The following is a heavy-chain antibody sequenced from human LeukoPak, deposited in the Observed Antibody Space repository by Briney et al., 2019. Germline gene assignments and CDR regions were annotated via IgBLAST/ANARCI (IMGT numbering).Heavy chain of an antibody. CDR1: GGSISSYY. CDR3: ARPYSSSSHGSFDI. Sequence: PSETLSLTCTVSGGSISSYYWSWIRQPPGKGLEWIGYIYYSGSTYYNPSLKSRVTISVDTSKNQFSLKLTFVTAADTAVYYCARPYSSSSHGSFDIWGQGTMVTVSS. J-gene: IGHJ3*02. V-gene: IGHV4-59*08. CDR2: IYYSGST. D-gene: IGHD6-13*01.